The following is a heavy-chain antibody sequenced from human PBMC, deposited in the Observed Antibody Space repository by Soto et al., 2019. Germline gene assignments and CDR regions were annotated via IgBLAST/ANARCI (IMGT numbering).Heavy chain of an antibody. Sequence: PGGSLRLSCAASGFTFSTYTLNWVRQAPGKGLEWVSSISSSSRSIYYAGSLKGRFTISRDNAKNSLYLQMNSLGAEDTAVYYCAKFGGGYYAPLDSWGQGTLVTVSS. CDR3: AKFGGGYYAPLDS. D-gene: IGHD3-3*01. CDR2: ISSSSRSI. CDR1: GFTFSTYT. V-gene: IGHV3-21*01. J-gene: IGHJ4*02.